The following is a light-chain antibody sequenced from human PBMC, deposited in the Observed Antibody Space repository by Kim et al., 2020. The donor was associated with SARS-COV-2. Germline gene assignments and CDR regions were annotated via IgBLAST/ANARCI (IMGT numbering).Light chain of an antibody. Sequence: GQSIIISCTGTSSDVGGYDYVSWYQQRPGKAPNLIIYDVTNRPSGVSSRFSGSKSGNTASLTISGLQAEDEADYYCTSYTKSDTLLFGGGTQLTVL. CDR2: DVT. J-gene: IGLJ2*01. CDR1: SSDVGGYDY. V-gene: IGLV2-14*03. CDR3: TSYTKSDTLL.